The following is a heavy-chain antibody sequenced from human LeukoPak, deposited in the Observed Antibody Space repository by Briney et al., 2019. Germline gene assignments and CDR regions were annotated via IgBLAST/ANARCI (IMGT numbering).Heavy chain of an antibody. Sequence: GASVKVSCKASGGTFSSYAISWVRQAPGQGLEWMGRIIPIFGTANYAQKFQGRVTITTDESTSTAYMELSSLRSEDTAVYYCARLGYCSGGRTCFDYWGQGTLVTVSS. D-gene: IGHD2-15*01. J-gene: IGHJ4*02. CDR3: ARLGYCSGGRTCFDY. V-gene: IGHV1-69*05. CDR2: IIPIFGTA. CDR1: GGTFSSYA.